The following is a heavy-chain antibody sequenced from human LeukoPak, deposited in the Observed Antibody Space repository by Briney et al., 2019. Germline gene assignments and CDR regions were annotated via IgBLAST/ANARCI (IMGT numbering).Heavy chain of an antibody. Sequence: SETLSLTCAVYGGSFSGYYWSWIRQPPGKGLEWIGEINHSGSTNYNPSLKSRVTISVDTSKNQFSLKLSSATAADTAVYYCARGLYYYDSSGYGYWGQGTLVTVSS. CDR3: ARGLYYYDSSGYGY. J-gene: IGHJ4*02. D-gene: IGHD3-22*01. V-gene: IGHV4-34*01. CDR1: GGSFSGYY. CDR2: INHSGST.